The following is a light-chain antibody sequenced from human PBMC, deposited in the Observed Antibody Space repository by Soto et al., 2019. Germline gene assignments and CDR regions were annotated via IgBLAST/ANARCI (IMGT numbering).Light chain of an antibody. Sequence: EIVLTQSPGTLSLSPGERATLSCRASQSVSSSYLAWYQKTPGQAPRLLIYGASSRSTGIPDRFSGSGSGTDFTLTISRLEPEDCAVYYCQQYGSSPPLTFGQGTKVEIK. J-gene: IGKJ1*01. V-gene: IGKV3-20*01. CDR2: GAS. CDR3: QQYGSSPPLT. CDR1: QSVSSSY.